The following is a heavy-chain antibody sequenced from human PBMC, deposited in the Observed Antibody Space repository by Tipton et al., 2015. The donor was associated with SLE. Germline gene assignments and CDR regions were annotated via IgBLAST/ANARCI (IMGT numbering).Heavy chain of an antibody. D-gene: IGHD6-13*01. V-gene: IGHV3-21*01. Sequence: QLVQSGGGLVQPGGSLRLSCAASGFTFSSYAMNWVRQAPGKGLEWVSSISSSSSYIYYADSVKGRFTISRDNAKNSLYLQMNSLRAEDTAVYYCAREGGHTQQLVTDYWGQGTLVTVSS. CDR3: AREGGHTQQLVTDY. J-gene: IGHJ4*02. CDR2: ISSSSSYI. CDR1: GFTFSSYA.